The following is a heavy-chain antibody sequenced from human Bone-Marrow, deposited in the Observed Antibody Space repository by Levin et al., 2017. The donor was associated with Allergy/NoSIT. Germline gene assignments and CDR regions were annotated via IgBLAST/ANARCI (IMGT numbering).Heavy chain of an antibody. V-gene: IGHV3-30*18. J-gene: IGHJ6*02. CDR3: AKDQFVRGYYYYGMDV. CDR1: GFTFSSYG. CDR2: ISYDGSNK. D-gene: IGHD3-10*02. Sequence: GGSLRLSCAASGFTFSSYGMHWVRQAPGKGLEWVAVISYDGSNKYYADSVKGRFTISRDNSKNTLYLQMNSLRAEDTAVYYCAKDQFVRGYYYYGMDVWGQGTTVTVSS.